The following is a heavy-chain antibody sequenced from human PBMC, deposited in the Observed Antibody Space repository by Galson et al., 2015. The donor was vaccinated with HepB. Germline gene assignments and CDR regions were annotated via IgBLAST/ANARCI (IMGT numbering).Heavy chain of an antibody. D-gene: IGHD3-22*01. Sequence: SLRLSCAASGFTVSSNYMSWVRQAPGKGLEWVSIIYSGTSTYYADSVRGRFTISRHNFKNTLYLQMNSLRAEDTAVYYCARGPRYYYDSSGPGYFDYWGQGTVVTVSS. CDR3: ARGPRYYYDSSGPGYFDY. J-gene: IGHJ4*01. CDR1: GFTVSSNY. CDR2: IYSGTST. V-gene: IGHV3-53*04.